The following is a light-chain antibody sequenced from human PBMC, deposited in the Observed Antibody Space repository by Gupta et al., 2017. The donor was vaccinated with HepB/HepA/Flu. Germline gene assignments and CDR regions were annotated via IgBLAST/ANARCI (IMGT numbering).Light chain of an antibody. CDR2: KTS. CDR1: QNTGYW. CDR3: QQYNKYPWT. V-gene: IGKV1-5*03. J-gene: IGKJ1*01. Sequence: DIKMTHSPSTLSASVGDRVTITCRASQNTGYWLAWFQQTPGTAPNLLISKTSTLESGVPPRFSGSGSGTEFTLTISILHPDDFATYYCQQYNKYPWTFGQGTXVEIK.